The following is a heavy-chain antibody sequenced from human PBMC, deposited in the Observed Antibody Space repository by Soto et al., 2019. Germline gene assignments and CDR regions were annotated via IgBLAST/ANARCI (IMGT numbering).Heavy chain of an antibody. CDR2: ISYDGSNK. D-gene: IGHD1-20*01. CDR1: GFTFSSYA. CDR3: AREEVSARKHYGTDV. V-gene: IGHV3-30-3*01. Sequence: QVQLVESGGGVVQPGRSLRFSCAASGFTFSSYAMHWVRQAPGKGLEWVAVISYDGSNKYYADSVKGRFTISRDNSKNTLYLQMNSLRAEDTAVYYCAREEVSARKHYGTDVWGKGTTVTVSS. J-gene: IGHJ6*04.